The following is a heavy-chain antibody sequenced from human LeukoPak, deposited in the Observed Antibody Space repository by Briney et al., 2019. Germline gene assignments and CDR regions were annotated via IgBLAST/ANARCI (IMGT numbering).Heavy chain of an antibody. Sequence: PGGSLRLSCAASGFTFSSYGMHWVRQAPGKGLEWVAFIRYDGSNKYYADSVKGRFTISRDNSKNTLYLQMNSLRAEDTAVYYCARFLGLLYYYYYMDVWGKGTTVTVSS. CDR1: GFTFSSYG. CDR2: IRYDGSNK. J-gene: IGHJ6*03. D-gene: IGHD5-18*01. CDR3: ARFLGLLYYYYYMDV. V-gene: IGHV3-30*02.